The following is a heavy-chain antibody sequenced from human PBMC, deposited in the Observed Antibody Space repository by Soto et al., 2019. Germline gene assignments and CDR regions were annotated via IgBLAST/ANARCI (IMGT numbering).Heavy chain of an antibody. V-gene: IGHV4-34*01. CDR1: GGSFSGYY. Sequence: LSETLSLTCAVYGGSFSGYYWSWIRQPPGKGLERIGEINHSGSTNYNPSLKSRVTISVDTSKNQFSLKLSSVTAADTAVYYCARGYNWKGYYYYGMDVWGQGTTVT. CDR2: INHSGST. J-gene: IGHJ6*02. D-gene: IGHD1-1*01. CDR3: ARGYNWKGYYYYGMDV.